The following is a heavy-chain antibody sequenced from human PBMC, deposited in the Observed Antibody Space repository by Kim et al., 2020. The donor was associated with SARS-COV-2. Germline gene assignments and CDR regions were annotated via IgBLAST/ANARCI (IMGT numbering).Heavy chain of an antibody. CDR3: ARDGLGIAVAGSPQQV. J-gene: IGHJ6*02. Sequence: SVKGRFTISRDNAKNSLYLQMNSLRAEDTAVYYCARDGLGIAVAGSPQQVWGQGTTVTVSS. D-gene: IGHD6-19*01. V-gene: IGHV3-21*01.